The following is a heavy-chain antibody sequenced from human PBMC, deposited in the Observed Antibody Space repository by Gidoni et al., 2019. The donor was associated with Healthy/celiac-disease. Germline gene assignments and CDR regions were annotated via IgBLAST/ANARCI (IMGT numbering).Heavy chain of an antibody. CDR3: ARGDATYYYYGMDV. V-gene: IGHV3-48*03. J-gene: IGHJ6*02. D-gene: IGHD1-26*01. Sequence: EVQLVESGGGLVQPGGSLRLSCAASGFTFSSYEMNWVRQAPGQGLEWVSYISSSCSTIYYADSVKGRFTISRGNAKNSLYLQMNSLRAEDTAVYYCARGDATYYYYGMDVWGQGTTVTVSS. CDR1: GFTFSSYE. CDR2: ISSSCSTI.